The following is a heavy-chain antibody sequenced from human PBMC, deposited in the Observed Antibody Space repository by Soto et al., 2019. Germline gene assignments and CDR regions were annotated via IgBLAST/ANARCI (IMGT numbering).Heavy chain of an antibody. Sequence: AETLSLPCTVSGGSISSYYWSWIRKPPGKGLEWIGYIYSNGSTNHSPAPKCRVTISVDTSKNQSSLKLSSVTAAYTAVYYCARQVIRGSYFDYWGQGTLVTVSS. CDR1: GGSISSYY. J-gene: IGHJ4*02. V-gene: IGHV4-59*08. CDR2: IYSNGST. CDR3: ARQVIRGSYFDY. D-gene: IGHD3-10*01.